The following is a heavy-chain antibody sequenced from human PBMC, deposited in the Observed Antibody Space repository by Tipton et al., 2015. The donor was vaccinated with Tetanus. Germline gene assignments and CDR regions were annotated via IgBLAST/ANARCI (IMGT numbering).Heavy chain of an antibody. CDR2: ITKSSRII. CDR3: ARDDGYNSCYGH. D-gene: IGHD5-24*01. CDR1: GFSISDYT. V-gene: IGHV3-21*04. J-gene: IGHJ4*02. Sequence: SLRLSCVVSGFSISDYTINWVRQAPGKGLEWVSGITKSSRIIYYADSVKGRFTISRDNSNQSVYLEMNGLRADDTALYYCARDDGYNSCYGHWGQGTLVTVSS.